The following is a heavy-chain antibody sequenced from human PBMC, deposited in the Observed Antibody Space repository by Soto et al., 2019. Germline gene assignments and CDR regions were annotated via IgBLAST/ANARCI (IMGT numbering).Heavy chain of an antibody. J-gene: IGHJ4*02. Sequence: GVSLRLSCATSGFSFSASWMAWVRQAPGKGLEWVSAIGTAGDTYYPGSVKGRFTISRENAKNSLYLQMNSLRAEDTAVYYCARSVGSGYYFDYWGQGTLVTVSS. D-gene: IGHD3-22*01. CDR3: ARSVGSGYYFDY. V-gene: IGHV3-13*01. CDR2: IGTAGDT. CDR1: GFSFSASW.